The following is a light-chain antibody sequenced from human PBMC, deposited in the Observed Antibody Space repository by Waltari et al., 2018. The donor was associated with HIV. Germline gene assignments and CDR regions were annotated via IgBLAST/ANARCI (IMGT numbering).Light chain of an antibody. Sequence: QVVLTQSPSASASLGASVKLTCTLSSGHPDYAIAWHQQQPEKGPRYLMRLSTNGSHTKGDGIPDLFSGASSGAERNLTISRLESEDEAGDYGQTWGTGTVVFGGGTKLTVL. CDR2: LSTNGSH. CDR3: QTWGTGTVV. J-gene: IGLJ2*01. V-gene: IGLV4-69*01. CDR1: SGHPDYA.